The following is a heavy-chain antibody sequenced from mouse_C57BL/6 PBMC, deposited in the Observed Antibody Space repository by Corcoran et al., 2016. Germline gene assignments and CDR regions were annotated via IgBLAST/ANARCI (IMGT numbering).Heavy chain of an antibody. V-gene: IGHV1-26*01. J-gene: IGHJ3*01. CDR1: GYTFTDYY. D-gene: IGHD2-4*01. Sequence: EVQLQQSGPELVKPGASVKISCKASGYTFTDYYMNWVKQSHGKSLEWIGDINPNNGGTSYNQKFKGKATLTVDKSSSTAYMELRSLTSEDSAVYYCASRGDYAFAYWGQGTLVTVSA. CDR2: INPNNGGT. CDR3: ASRGDYAFAY.